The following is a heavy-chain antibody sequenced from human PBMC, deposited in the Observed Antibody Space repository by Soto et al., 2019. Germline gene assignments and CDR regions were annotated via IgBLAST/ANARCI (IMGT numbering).Heavy chain of an antibody. CDR3: AKGDGITIFGVVIMGFDY. CDR1: GFTFSSYA. CDR2: ISGSGGST. D-gene: IGHD3-3*01. Sequence: EVQLLESGGGLVQPGGSLRLSCAASGFTFSSYAMSWVRQAPGKGLEWVSAISGSGGSTYYADSVKGRFTISRDNSKNTLYLQMNRLRAEDTAVYYCAKGDGITIFGVVIMGFDYWGQGTLVTVSS. J-gene: IGHJ4*02. V-gene: IGHV3-23*01.